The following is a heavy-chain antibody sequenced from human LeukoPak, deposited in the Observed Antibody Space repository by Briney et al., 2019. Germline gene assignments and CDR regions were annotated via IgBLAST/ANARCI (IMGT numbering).Heavy chain of an antibody. Sequence: SETLSLTCAVYGGSFSGYYWSWIRQPPGKGLEWIGEINHSGSTNYNPSLKSRVTISVDTSKNQFSLKLSSVTAADTAVYYCAGIPKGWIQLWGNDYWGQRTLVTVSS. D-gene: IGHD5-18*01. V-gene: IGHV4-34*01. CDR1: GGSFSGYY. CDR2: INHSGST. J-gene: IGHJ4*02. CDR3: AGIPKGWIQLWGNDY.